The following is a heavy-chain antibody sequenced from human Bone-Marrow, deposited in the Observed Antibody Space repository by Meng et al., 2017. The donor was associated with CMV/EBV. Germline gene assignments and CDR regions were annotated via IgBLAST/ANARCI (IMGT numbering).Heavy chain of an antibody. CDR3: AHPRGWAFDY. CDR2: IYWDDDK. J-gene: IGHJ4*02. CDR1: GSPLSTSGVG. V-gene: IGHV2-5*02. D-gene: IGHD6-19*01. Sequence: VKESRPTLVNPTQTPTLTCPFAGSPLSTSGVGVGWIRQPPGKALEWLALIYWDDDKRYSPSLKSRLTITKDTSKNQVVLTMTNMDPVDTAIYYCAHPRGWAFDYWGQGTLVTVSS.